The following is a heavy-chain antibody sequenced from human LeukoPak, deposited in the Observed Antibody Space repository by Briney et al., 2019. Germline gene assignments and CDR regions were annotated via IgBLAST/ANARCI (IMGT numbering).Heavy chain of an antibody. CDR3: ARDPNYGDYVFDY. CDR2: ISSGGNTI. Sequence: GGSLRLSCAASGFIFRSYSMTWVRQAPGKGLEWVSYISSGGNTIYYADSVEGRFTISRDNSKNTLYLQMNSLRAEDTAVYYCARDPNYGDYVFDYWGQGTLVTVSS. D-gene: IGHD4-17*01. V-gene: IGHV3-48*01. J-gene: IGHJ4*02. CDR1: GFIFRSYS.